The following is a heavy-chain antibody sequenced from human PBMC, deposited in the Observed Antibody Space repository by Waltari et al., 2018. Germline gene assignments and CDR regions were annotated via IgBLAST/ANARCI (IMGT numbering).Heavy chain of an antibody. D-gene: IGHD2-2*01. V-gene: IGHV1-2*02. J-gene: IGHJ4*02. CDR1: GYTFTGYY. CDR2: INPNRGGK. Sequence: QVQLVQSGAEVKKPGASVKVSCKASGYTFTGYYMHWVRQAPGQGREWMGWINPNRGGKNVAQKFKVRVTMTRDTSLSTAYMELGRLRSDDTAVYYCARGGPYCSSTSCPSGDFDYWGQGTLVTVSS. CDR3: ARGGPYCSSTSCPSGDFDY.